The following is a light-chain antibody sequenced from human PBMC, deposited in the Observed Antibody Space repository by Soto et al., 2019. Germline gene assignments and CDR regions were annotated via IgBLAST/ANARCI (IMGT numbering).Light chain of an antibody. CDR1: QAVNTR. J-gene: IGKJ1*01. CDR2: LAS. V-gene: IGKV3-11*01. CDR3: HQRQSWPRT. Sequence: EIVLTQSPATLSSFPGDRFTLSRRASQAVNTRLAWYQHRPGQAPRLLIYLASNRAAGVPARFSGSGSGTDFTLTISDVEPEDFAVYYCHQRQSWPRTFGQGTKVDIK.